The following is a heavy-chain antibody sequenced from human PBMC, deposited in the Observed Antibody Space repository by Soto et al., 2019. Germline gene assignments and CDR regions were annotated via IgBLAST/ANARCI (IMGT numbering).Heavy chain of an antibody. CDR1: GFTFSNYW. Sequence: EVQLVESGGGLVHPGGSLRLSCAASGFTFSNYWMHWVRQGPGKGLVWVSRLDSDGSSAIYADSVKGRFTISRDNAKNTLYLQMNSLRVEDTAVYYCARDPLYYGSGLEYWGQGTLVIVSS. CDR2: LDSDGSSA. J-gene: IGHJ4*02. CDR3: ARDPLYYGSGLEY. D-gene: IGHD3-10*01. V-gene: IGHV3-74*01.